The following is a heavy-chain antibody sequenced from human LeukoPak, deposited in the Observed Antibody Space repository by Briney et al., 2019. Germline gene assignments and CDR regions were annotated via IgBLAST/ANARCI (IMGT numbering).Heavy chain of an antibody. Sequence: SETLSLTCTVPGGSISSGDYYWSWIRQPPGKGLEWIGYIYYSGSTYYNPSLKSRVTISVDTSKNQFSLKLSSVTAADTAVYYCARGGDKAQTYYDFWSGYYHYYYYGMDVWGQGTTVTVSS. D-gene: IGHD3-3*01. CDR2: IYYSGST. V-gene: IGHV4-30-4*01. CDR3: ARGGDKAQTYYDFWSGYYHYYYYGMDV. J-gene: IGHJ6*02. CDR1: GGSISSGDYY.